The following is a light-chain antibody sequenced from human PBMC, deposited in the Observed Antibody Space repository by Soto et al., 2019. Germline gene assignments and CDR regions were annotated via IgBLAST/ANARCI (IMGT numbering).Light chain of an antibody. CDR3: QQFNDYPPA. V-gene: IGKV1D-13*01. Sequence: IQLTQSPSSLSASAGDRVTITCRASQGIRSALAWYQQKPGKAPKLLIYDASSLQSGVPSRFSGSGSDTDFTLTISGLQPEDVATYYCQQFNDYPPAFGQGTRLEIK. CDR2: DAS. CDR1: QGIRSA. J-gene: IGKJ5*01.